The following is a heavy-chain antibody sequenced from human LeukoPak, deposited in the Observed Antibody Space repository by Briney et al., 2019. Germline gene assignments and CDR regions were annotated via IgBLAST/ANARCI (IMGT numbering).Heavy chain of an antibody. D-gene: IGHD1/OR15-1a*01. J-gene: IGHJ4*01. V-gene: IGHV3-74*01. CDR3: ARGTATTAGIDY. Sequence: GGPLRLSCTASGFAFSSYWMFWVRQAPGKGLVWVSQINTDGASTTYGDPAKGRFTTSRDNGKNTLFLQMNSLRVKDTAAYYCARGTATTAGIDYWGHGTLVTVSS. CDR1: GFAFSSYW. CDR2: INTDGAST.